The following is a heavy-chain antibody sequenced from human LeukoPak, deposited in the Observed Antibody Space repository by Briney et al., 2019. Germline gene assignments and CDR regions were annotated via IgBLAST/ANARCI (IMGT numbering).Heavy chain of an antibody. D-gene: IGHD6-25*01. J-gene: IGHJ5*02. V-gene: IGHV4-34*01. Sequence: PGGSLRLSCAASGFTFNNYAMSWVRQPPGKGLEWIGEINHSGSTNYNPSLKSRVTISVDTSKNQFSLKLSSVTAADTAVYYCARGRSSGWVAKYNWFDPWGQGTLVTVSS. CDR3: ARGRSSGWVAKYNWFDP. CDR2: INHSGST. CDR1: GFTFNNYA.